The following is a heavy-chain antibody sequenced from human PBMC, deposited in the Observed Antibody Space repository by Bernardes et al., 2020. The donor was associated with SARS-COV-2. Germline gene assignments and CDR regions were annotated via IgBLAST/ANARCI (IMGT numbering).Heavy chain of an antibody. CDR2: ISGSGGTT. J-gene: IGHJ4*02. Sequence: GGSLRLSCAASGFTFRSYAMSWVRQAPGKGLEWVSAISGSGGTTYYADSVKGRFTISRDNSKNTLYLQLNSLRAEDTAVYYCARTGAPLSPDLDYWGQGTLVTVPS. CDR3: ARTGAPLSPDLDY. V-gene: IGHV3-23*01. D-gene: IGHD7-27*01. CDR1: GFTFRSYA.